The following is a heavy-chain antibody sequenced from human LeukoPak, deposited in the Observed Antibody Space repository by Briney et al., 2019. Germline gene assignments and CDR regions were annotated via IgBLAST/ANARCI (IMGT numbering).Heavy chain of an antibody. D-gene: IGHD6-13*01. J-gene: IGHJ4*02. CDR2: IYYSGGT. CDR3: ARHEAAAFLFDY. V-gene: IGHV4-59*01. CDR1: GGSISSYY. Sequence: SETLSLTCTVSGGSISSYYWSWIRQPPGKGLEWIGYIYYSGGTNYNPSLKSRVTISVDTSKNQFSLKLSSVTAADTAVYYCARHEAAAFLFDYWGQGTLVTVSS.